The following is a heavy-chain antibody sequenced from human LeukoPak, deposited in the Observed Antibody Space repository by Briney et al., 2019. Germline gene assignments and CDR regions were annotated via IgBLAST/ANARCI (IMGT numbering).Heavy chain of an antibody. CDR1: GFTFSSYG. V-gene: IGHV3-30*18. J-gene: IGHJ6*02. CDR3: AKARLWAVAGADYYYYGMDV. Sequence: GRSLRLSCAASGFTFSSYGMHWVRQAPGKGLEWVAVISYDGSNKYYADSVKGRFTISRDNSKNTLYLQMNSLRAEDTAVYYCAKARLWAVAGADYYYYGMDVRGQGTTVTVSS. D-gene: IGHD6-19*01. CDR2: ISYDGSNK.